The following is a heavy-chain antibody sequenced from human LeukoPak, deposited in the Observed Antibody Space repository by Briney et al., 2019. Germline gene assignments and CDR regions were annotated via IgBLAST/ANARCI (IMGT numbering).Heavy chain of an antibody. CDR2: IYYSGST. CDR1: GGSFSGYY. V-gene: IGHV4-59*01. CDR3: ARVGLAAAGTGDAFDI. D-gene: IGHD6-13*01. J-gene: IGHJ3*02. Sequence: SETLSLTCAVYGGSFSGYYWSWIRQPPGKGLEWIGYIYYSGSTNYNPSLKSRVTISVDTSKNQFSLKLSSVTAADTAVYYCARVGLAAAGTGDAFDIWGQGTMVTVSS.